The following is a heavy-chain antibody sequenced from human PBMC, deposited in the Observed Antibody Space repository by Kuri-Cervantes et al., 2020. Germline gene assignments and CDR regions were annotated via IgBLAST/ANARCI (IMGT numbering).Heavy chain of an antibody. CDR1: GFTFSSYA. Sequence: GESLKISCAASGFTFSSYAMHWVRQAPGKGLEWVAFIRYDGSNKYYADPVKGRFTISRDNSKNTLYLHMDSLRPEDTAVYHCAKWSGTYPDYYLDFWGQGILVTVSS. V-gene: IGHV3-30*02. CDR2: IRYDGSNK. D-gene: IGHD1-26*01. J-gene: IGHJ4*02. CDR3: AKWSGTYPDYYLDF.